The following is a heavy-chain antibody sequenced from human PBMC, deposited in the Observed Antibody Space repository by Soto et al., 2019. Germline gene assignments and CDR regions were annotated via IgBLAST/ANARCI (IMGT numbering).Heavy chain of an antibody. CDR1: GYTFTGYY. CDR2: INPNSGGT. Sequence: ASVKVSCKASGYTFTGYYMHWVRQAPGQGLEWMGWINPNSGGTNYAQKFQGWVTMTRETSISTAYMELSRLRSDDTAVYYCARDYDFWSGYPLYYFDYWGQGTLVTVSS. CDR3: ARDYDFWSGYPLYYFDY. J-gene: IGHJ4*02. V-gene: IGHV1-2*04. D-gene: IGHD3-3*01.